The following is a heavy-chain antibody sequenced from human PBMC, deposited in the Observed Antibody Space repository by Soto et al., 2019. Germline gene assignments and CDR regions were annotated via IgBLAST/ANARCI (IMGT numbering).Heavy chain of an antibody. CDR1: GFTFSDEN. D-gene: IGHD2-2*01. CDR3: ARDSDCHSTSCFFPPHV. J-gene: IGHJ6*02. CDR2: ISGGGSYI. Sequence: GSLRLSCSASGFTFSDENMSWVRQVPGKGLEWVSGISGGGSYIFYADSVQGRFSISRDNPKNSLFLEMNSLRVEDTAVYYCARDSDCHSTSCFFPPHVWGQGTTVTVPS. V-gene: IGHV3-21*06.